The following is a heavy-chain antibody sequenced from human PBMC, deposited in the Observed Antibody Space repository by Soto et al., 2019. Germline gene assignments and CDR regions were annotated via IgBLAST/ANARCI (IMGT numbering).Heavy chain of an antibody. D-gene: IGHD3-3*01. Sequence: PVGSLRLSCVASEFTFSNFWMHWVRQAPGKGLVWVSRINSDGAITTYADAVKGRFTISRDNAKSTLYLQMNSLRAEDTAVYYCARGKLGAYDIWGQGTTVTVSS. V-gene: IGHV3-74*03. CDR3: ARGKLGAYDI. CDR2: INSDGAIT. CDR1: EFTFSNFW. J-gene: IGHJ3*02.